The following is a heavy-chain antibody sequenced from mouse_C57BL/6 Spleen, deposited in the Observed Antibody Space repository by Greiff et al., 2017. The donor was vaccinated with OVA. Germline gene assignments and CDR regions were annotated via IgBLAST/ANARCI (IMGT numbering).Heavy chain of an antibody. CDR2: IGPGSGST. CDR3: VYDYDDGAWFAY. V-gene: IGHV1-77*01. D-gene: IGHD2-4*01. J-gene: IGHJ3*01. CDR1: GYTFTDYY. Sequence: VMLVESGAELVKPGASVKISCKASGYTFTDYYINWVKQRPGQGLEWIGKIGPGSGSTYYNEKFKGKATLTADKSSSTAYMQLSSLTSEDSAVYFCVYDYDDGAWFAYWGQGTLVTVSA.